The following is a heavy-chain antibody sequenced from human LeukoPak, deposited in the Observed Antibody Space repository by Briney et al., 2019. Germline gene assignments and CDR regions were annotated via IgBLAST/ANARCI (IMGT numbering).Heavy chain of an antibody. CDR2: IHYSWST. CDR3: ARQGIQIWLPFDY. Sequence: SETLSLTCTVSGGSISSYYWSWIRQPPGKGLEWIGYIHYSWSTNYNPSLKSRLTISVDTSKNQFSLKLSSVTAADTAVYYCARQGIQIWLPFDYWGQGTLVTVSS. CDR1: GGSISSYY. D-gene: IGHD5-18*01. V-gene: IGHV4-59*08. J-gene: IGHJ4*02.